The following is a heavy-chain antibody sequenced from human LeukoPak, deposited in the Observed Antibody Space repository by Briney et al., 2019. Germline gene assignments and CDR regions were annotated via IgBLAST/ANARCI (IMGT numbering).Heavy chain of an antibody. CDR1: GGSFSGYY. J-gene: IGHJ5*02. CDR2: INHSGST. D-gene: IGHD1-26*01. CDR3: ARGASYSGSYYRSIWFDP. V-gene: IGHV4-34*01. Sequence: SETLSLTCAVYGGSFSGYYWSWIRQPPGKGLEWIGEINHSGSTNYNPSLKSRVTISVDTSKNQFSLKLSSVTAAGTAVYYCARGASYSGSYYRSIWFDPWGQGTLVTVSS.